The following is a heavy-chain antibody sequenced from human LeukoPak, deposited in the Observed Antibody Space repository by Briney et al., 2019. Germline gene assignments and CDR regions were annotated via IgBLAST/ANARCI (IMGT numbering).Heavy chain of an antibody. V-gene: IGHV3-30-3*01. Sequence: GGSLRLSCAASGFTFSSYAMHWVRQAPGKGLEWVAVISYDGSNKYYADSVKGRFTISRDNSKNTLYLQMNSLRAEGTAVYYCARDFRPYGRGNNPVAFDIWGQGTMVTVSS. CDR1: GFTFSSYA. J-gene: IGHJ3*02. CDR3: ARDFRPYGRGNNPVAFDI. CDR2: ISYDGSNK. D-gene: IGHD3-10*02.